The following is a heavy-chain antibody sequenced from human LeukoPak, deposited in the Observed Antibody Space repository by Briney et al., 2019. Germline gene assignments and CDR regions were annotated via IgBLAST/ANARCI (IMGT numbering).Heavy chain of an antibody. CDR1: GFTFSSYS. CDR2: ISSSSSTI. J-gene: IGHJ4*02. CDR3: AREPNGAYSSFDF. Sequence: GGSLRLSCAASGFTFSSYSMDWVRQAPGKGLEWVSYISSSSSTIYYVDSVKGRFTISRDNAKNLLYLQLNSLRGEDTAVYYCAREPNGAYSSFDFWGQGTRVAVSS. V-gene: IGHV3-48*04. D-gene: IGHD2-8*01.